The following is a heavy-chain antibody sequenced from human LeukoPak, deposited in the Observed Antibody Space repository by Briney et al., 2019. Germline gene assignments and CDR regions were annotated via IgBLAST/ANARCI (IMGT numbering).Heavy chain of an antibody. CDR3: AGGYFYDSSGLPYYYYMDV. CDR2: ISSTSSTI. D-gene: IGHD3-22*01. Sequence: GGSLRLSCAASGFTFSSYSMNWVRQAPGKGMEWVSYISSTSSTIYYADSVKGRFTISRDNAKNSLYLQMNSLRVEDTAMYYCAGGYFYDSSGLPYYYYMDVWGKGTTVTVSS. J-gene: IGHJ6*03. V-gene: IGHV3-48*01. CDR1: GFTFSSYS.